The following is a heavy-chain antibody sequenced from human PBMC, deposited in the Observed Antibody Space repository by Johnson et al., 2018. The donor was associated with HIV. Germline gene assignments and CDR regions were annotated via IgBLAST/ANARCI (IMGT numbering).Heavy chain of an antibody. CDR1: GFTFDDYG. V-gene: IGHV3-20*01. CDR3: ARVIMTGVGGDAFDI. D-gene: IGHD3-22*01. CDR2: INWNGGRT. J-gene: IGHJ3*02. Sequence: EKLVESGGGLVKTGGSLRLSCAASGFTFDDYGMSWVRQAPGKGLEWVSDINWNGGRTGYADSVKGRFTISRDKAKNSLYLQMKSLRAEDTALYRCARVIMTGVGGDAFDIWGQGTMVTVSS.